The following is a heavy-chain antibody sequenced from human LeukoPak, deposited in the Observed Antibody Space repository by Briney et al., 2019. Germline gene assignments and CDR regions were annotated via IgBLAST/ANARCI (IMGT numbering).Heavy chain of an antibody. CDR3: ARGISGDYGLGH. D-gene: IGHD4-17*01. V-gene: IGHV4-4*07. Sequence: KPSETLSLTCTVSGGPISSYYWSWIRQTAGKGLEWIGRIYSSGSINYNPSLKSRITMSLDTPRNQLSLKLSSVTAADTAVYYCARGISGDYGLGHWGQGTLVTVSS. J-gene: IGHJ4*02. CDR2: IYSSGSI. CDR1: GGPISSYY.